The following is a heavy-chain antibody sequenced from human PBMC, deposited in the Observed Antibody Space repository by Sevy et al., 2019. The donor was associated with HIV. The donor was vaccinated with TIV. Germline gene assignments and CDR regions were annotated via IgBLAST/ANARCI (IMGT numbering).Heavy chain of an antibody. V-gene: IGHV3-23*01. CDR3: AKEGGGYNYDSSGLFDY. CDR2: ISGSGYST. CDR1: GFTFSSYG. Sequence: GGSLRLSCAASGFTFSSYGMHWVRQAPGKGLEWVSGISGSGYSTYYADSVKGRFTISRDNSKNTLYPQMNSLRAEDTAVYYCAKEGGGYNYDSSGLFDYWGQGTLVTVSS. J-gene: IGHJ4*02. D-gene: IGHD3-22*01.